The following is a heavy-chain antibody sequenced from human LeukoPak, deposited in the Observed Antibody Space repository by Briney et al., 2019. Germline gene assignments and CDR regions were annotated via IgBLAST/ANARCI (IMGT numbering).Heavy chain of an antibody. J-gene: IGHJ6*03. CDR3: AKGSGYEAQYYYYYMDV. Sequence: ASGNVSCKASGGTFSSYAFSWVRQPPGPGLGWMVGIIPIFGTANYAQKFQGRVTITEDESTSTAYMELRSLRSEDPAVYPCAKGSGYEAQYYYYYMDVWGKGTTVTIPS. V-gene: IGHV1-69*01. CDR2: IIPIFGTA. CDR1: GGTFSSYA. D-gene: IGHD5-12*01.